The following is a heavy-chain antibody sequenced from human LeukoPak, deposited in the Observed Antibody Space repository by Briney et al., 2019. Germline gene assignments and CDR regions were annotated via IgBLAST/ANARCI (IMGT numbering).Heavy chain of an antibody. J-gene: IGHJ4*02. CDR3: ARESSSWYY. D-gene: IGHD6-13*01. V-gene: IGHV3-48*03. Sequence: PGGSLRLSCAASGFTFSSYEMNWVRQAPGRGLEWVSYISSSGSTIYYADSVKGRFTISRDNAKNSLYLQMNSLRAEDTAVYYCARESSSWYYWGQGTLVTVSS. CDR1: GFTFSSYE. CDR2: ISSSGSTI.